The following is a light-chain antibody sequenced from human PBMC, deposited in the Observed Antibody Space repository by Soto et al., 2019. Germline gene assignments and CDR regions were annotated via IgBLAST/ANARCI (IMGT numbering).Light chain of an antibody. Sequence: QSVLTQPPSVSGAPGQRVTISCTGSSSNIGAGYEAHWYQQVPGTAPKLLIYENTNRPSGVPDRFSGSKSGTSASLAITGLQAEDEAEYYCQSYDSSLSRYVFGTGTKVTVL. J-gene: IGLJ6*01. CDR3: QSYDSSLSRYV. CDR1: SSNIGAGYE. CDR2: ENT. V-gene: IGLV1-40*01.